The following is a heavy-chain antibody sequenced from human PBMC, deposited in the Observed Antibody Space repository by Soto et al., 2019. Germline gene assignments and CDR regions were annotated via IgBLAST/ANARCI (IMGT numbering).Heavy chain of an antibody. CDR3: ARGKAADY. D-gene: IGHD6-25*01. CDR2: IYYSGST. V-gene: IGHV4-59*08. Sequence: QVQLQESGPGLVKPSETLSLTCSVSGGSFSRYYWSRIRQPPGKGLEWIGYIYYSGSTSYNPSLKSRVTVSLDTSKNQFSLKLSSVTAADTAVYYCARGKAADYWGQGTLVTVSS. CDR1: GGSFSRYY. J-gene: IGHJ4*02.